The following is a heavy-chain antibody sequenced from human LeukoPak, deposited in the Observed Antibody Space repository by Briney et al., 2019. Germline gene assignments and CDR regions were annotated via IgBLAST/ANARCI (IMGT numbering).Heavy chain of an antibody. D-gene: IGHD5-12*01. J-gene: IGHJ4*02. CDR1: GFTFSSYA. V-gene: IGHV3-23*01. CDR3: AIQYSGYDNDIDY. Sequence: GGSLRLSCAASGFTFSSYAMSWVRQAPEKGLEWVSAIIGSGCSTYYADSVKGRFTISRDNSKNTLYLQMNSLRAEDTAVCYCAIQYSGYDNDIDYWGQGTLVTVSS. CDR2: IIGSGCST.